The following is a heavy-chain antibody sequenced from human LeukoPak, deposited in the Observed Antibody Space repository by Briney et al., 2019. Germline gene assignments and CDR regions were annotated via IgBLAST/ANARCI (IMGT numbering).Heavy chain of an antibody. Sequence: GGSLRLSCAASGFTFSDYYMSWIRQAPGKGLEWVSVIYSGGSTYYADSVKGRFTISRDNSKNTLYLQMNSLRAEDTAVYYCAKGYSSSWYPQAFDIWGQGTMVTVSS. CDR1: GFTFSDYY. D-gene: IGHD6-13*01. J-gene: IGHJ3*02. CDR2: IYSGGST. V-gene: IGHV3-53*01. CDR3: AKGYSSSWYPQAFDI.